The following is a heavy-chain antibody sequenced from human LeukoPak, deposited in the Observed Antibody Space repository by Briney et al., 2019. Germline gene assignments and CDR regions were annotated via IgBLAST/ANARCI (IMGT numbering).Heavy chain of an antibody. V-gene: IGHV4-4*07. CDR2: IYTSGST. J-gene: IGHJ3*02. CDR1: GGSISSYY. Sequence: SETLSLTCTVSGGSISSYYWSWIRQPAGKGLEWIGRIYTSGSTNYNPSLKSRVTMSVDTSKNQFSLKLSSVTAADTAVYYCARGPDYYDSSGYDAFDIWGQGTVVTVSS. D-gene: IGHD3-22*01. CDR3: ARGPDYYDSSGYDAFDI.